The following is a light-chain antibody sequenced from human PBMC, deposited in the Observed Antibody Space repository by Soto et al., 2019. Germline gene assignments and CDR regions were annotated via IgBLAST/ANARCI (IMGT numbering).Light chain of an antibody. CDR2: DAS. J-gene: IGKJ5*01. CDR1: QSISTW. CDR3: QQLHGYPIT. V-gene: IGKV1-5*01. Sequence: DIKITQSPSTLSASLGDRVTITCRASQSISTWLAWYQQKPGKAPNLLIYDASTLEGGVPSRFSGSGSGTEFTLTISSLQPDDFATYYCQQLHGYPITFGQGTLLEI.